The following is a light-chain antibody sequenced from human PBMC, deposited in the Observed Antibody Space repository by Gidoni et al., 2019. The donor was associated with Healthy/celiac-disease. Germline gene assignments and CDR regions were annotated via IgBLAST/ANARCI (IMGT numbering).Light chain of an antibody. J-gene: IGLJ2*01. CDR2: KDS. CDR3: QSVDSSGTYVV. CDR1: ALPKQY. V-gene: IGLV3-25*03. Sequence: SYELTQPPSVSVSPGQTARITCSGDALPKQYAYWYQQKPGQAPVLVIYKDSERPSGIPERFSGSSSGTTVTLTISGVQAEDEAYYYCQSVDSSGTYVVFGGGTKLTVL.